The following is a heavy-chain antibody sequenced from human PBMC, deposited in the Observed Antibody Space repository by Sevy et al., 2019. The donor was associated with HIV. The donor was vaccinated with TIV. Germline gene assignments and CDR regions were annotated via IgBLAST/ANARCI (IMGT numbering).Heavy chain of an antibody. J-gene: IGHJ4*02. CDR1: GDTFTNNY. V-gene: IGHV1-46*01. CDR2: VDPSAGKT. Sequence: ASVKVSCKASGDTFTNNYIHWVRQAPGQGLEWMGMVDPSAGKTTYAQKFQGRVTMTRDTSTSILYMDLSSLRYEDTAVYYCVIADPDQHFDSWGQGTLVTVSS. D-gene: IGHD2-15*01. CDR3: VIADPDQHFDS.